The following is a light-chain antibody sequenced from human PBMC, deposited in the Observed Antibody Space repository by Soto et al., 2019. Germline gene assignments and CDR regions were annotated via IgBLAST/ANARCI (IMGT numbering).Light chain of an antibody. CDR3: SSYTSGGNYV. Sequence: QSALTQPASVSGSPGQSITISCTGTSSDVAAYNYVSWYQQHPGKAPKLMVYDVSNRPSGVSNRFSGSKSGNTASLTISGLQAEDEADYYFSSYTSGGNYVFATGTKLTVL. CDR1: SSDVAAYNY. CDR2: DVS. J-gene: IGLJ1*01. V-gene: IGLV2-14*03.